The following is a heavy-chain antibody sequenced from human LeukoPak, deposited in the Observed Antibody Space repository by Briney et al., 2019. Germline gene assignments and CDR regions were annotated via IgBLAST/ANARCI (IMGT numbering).Heavy chain of an antibody. J-gene: IGHJ4*02. D-gene: IGHD1-26*01. CDR3: ARDGGWELPFDY. CDR2: ITSTGSSV. CDR1: GFTFSRYS. Sequence: GGSLRLSCTVSGFTFSRYSLNWVRQAPGKGLEWVSSITSTGSSVFYADSLKGRFTISRDNSMNTLFLQMNSLRPEDTAVYYCARDGGWELPFDYWGQGTLVTVSS. V-gene: IGHV3-21*01.